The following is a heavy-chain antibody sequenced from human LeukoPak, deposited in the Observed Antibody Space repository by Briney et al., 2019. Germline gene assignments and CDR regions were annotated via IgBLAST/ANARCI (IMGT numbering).Heavy chain of an antibody. J-gene: IGHJ4*02. CDR3: TRNYDSSGYTTFGY. CDR1: GGSISTYY. D-gene: IGHD3-22*01. CDR2: IYYSGST. Sequence: PSETLSLTCIVSGGSISTYYWSWIRQPPGKGLEWIGYIYYSGSTNYNPSLKSRVTIAVDTSKNHFSLKLSSVTAADTAVYYCTRNYDSSGYTTFGYWGRGTLVTVSS. V-gene: IGHV4-59*01.